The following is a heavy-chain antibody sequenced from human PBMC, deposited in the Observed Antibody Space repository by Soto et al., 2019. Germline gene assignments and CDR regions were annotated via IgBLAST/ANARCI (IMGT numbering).Heavy chain of an antibody. CDR2: IYHSGST. D-gene: IGHD3-3*01. V-gene: IGHV4-4*02. J-gene: IGHJ6*02. Sequence: SSETLSLTCAVSGGSISSSNWWSWVRQPPGKGLEWIGEIYHSGSTNYNPSLKSRVTISVDKSKNQFSLKLSSVTAADTAVYYCAREGSMYYDFWSGYYRAWYYYGMDVWGQGTTVTVS. CDR1: GGSISSSNW. CDR3: AREGSMYYDFWSGYYRAWYYYGMDV.